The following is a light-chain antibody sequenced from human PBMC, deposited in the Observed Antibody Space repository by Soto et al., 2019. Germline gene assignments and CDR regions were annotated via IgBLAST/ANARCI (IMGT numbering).Light chain of an antibody. J-gene: IGKJ2*01. CDR2: GAS. CDR1: QSVSSSY. CDR3: QQYGSSHHT. V-gene: IGKV3-20*01. Sequence: EIVLTQSPGTLSLSPGVRATLSCRASQSVSSSYLAWYQQKPGQAPRLLIYGASSRATGIPDRFSGSGSGIDFTLTISILEPEAFAVYYCQQYGSSHHTFGQGTKLDSK.